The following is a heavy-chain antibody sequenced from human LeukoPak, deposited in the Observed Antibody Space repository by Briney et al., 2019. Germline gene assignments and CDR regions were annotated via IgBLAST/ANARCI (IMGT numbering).Heavy chain of an antibody. J-gene: IGHJ6*03. Sequence: ASLKLSCTASGYTFTSYDINWVRQPTGQGLEWMGWMNPNSANTGYAQKFHGRVTMTRNTSISTTSMELSSLRSEDTAVYYCARGPEYSSSWFGRFNYYYYMDVWGKGTTVTVSS. CDR2: MNPNSANT. CDR1: GYTFTSYD. D-gene: IGHD6-13*01. V-gene: IGHV1-8*01. CDR3: ARGPEYSSSWFGRFNYYYYMDV.